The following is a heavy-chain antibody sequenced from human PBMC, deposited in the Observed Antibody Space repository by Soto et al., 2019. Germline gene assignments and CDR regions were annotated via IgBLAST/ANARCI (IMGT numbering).Heavy chain of an antibody. CDR3: AKEALVDTAMDTTGVDAFDI. V-gene: IGHV3-33*06. J-gene: IGHJ3*02. D-gene: IGHD5-18*01. CDR1: GFTFSSYG. CDR2: IWYDGSNK. Sequence: QVQLVESGGGVVQPGRSLRLSCAASGFTFSSYGMHWVRQAPGKGLEWVAVIWYDGSNKYYADSVKGRFTISRDNSKNTLYLQMNSLRAKDTAVYYCAKEALVDTAMDTTGVDAFDIWGQGTMVTVSS.